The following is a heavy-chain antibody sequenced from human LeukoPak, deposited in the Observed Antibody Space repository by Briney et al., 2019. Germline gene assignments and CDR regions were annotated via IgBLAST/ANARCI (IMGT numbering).Heavy chain of an antibody. Sequence: GASVKVSCKASGYTFTSYAMHWVRQAPGQRLEWMGWINAGNGNTKYSQKFQGRVTITRDTSTSTVYMELSSLRSEDTAVYYCARSAAAPSYYYYYMDVWGKGTTVTVSS. CDR2: INAGNGNT. D-gene: IGHD6-13*01. J-gene: IGHJ6*03. V-gene: IGHV1-3*01. CDR1: GYTFTSYA. CDR3: ARSAAAPSYYYYYMDV.